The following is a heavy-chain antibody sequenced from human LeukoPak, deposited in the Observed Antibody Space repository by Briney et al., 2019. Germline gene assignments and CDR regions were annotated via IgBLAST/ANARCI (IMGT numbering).Heavy chain of an antibody. D-gene: IGHD6-13*01. Sequence: SETVSLTCTVSGGSISSYYWSWIRQPPGKGLEWIGYIYYSGSTNYNPSLKSRVTISVDTSKNQFSLKLSSVTAADTAVYYCARALDIAAAATDYMDVWGKGTTVTVSS. V-gene: IGHV4-59*01. CDR2: IYYSGST. J-gene: IGHJ6*03. CDR1: GGSISSYY. CDR3: ARALDIAAAATDYMDV.